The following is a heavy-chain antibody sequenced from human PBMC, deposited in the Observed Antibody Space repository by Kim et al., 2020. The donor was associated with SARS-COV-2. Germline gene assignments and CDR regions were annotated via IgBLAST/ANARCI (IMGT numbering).Heavy chain of an antibody. V-gene: IGHV3-43*02. CDR3: AKDTSKISSGWDVIDY. CDR2: ISGDGGST. D-gene: IGHD6-19*01. J-gene: IGHJ4*02. CDR1: GFTFDDYA. Sequence: GGSLRLSCAASGFTFDDYAMHWVRQAPGKGLEWVSLISGDGGSTYYADSVKGRFTISRDNSKNSLYLQMNSLRTEDTALYYCAKDTSKISSGWDVIDYWGQGTLVTVSS.